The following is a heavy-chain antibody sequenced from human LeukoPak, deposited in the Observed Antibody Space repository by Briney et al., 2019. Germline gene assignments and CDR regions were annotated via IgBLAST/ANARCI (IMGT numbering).Heavy chain of an antibody. CDR1: GGSVRSGSYY. V-gene: IGHV4-39*07. CDR3: ARARGVPRPYYFDQ. CDR2: VHYNGST. D-gene: IGHD3-10*01. Sequence: PSETLSLTCTVSGGSVRSGSYYWGCIRQPPGKGLEWIGSVHYNGSTCYNPSLGGRVIMSIDTSKNQFSLKLTSVTAADTAMYYCARARGVPRPYYFDQWGQGTLVTVSS. J-gene: IGHJ4*02.